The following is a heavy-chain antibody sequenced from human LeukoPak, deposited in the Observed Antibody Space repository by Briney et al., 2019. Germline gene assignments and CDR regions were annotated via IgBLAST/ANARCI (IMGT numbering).Heavy chain of an antibody. Sequence: ASVKVSCKASGYTFTSYGISWARQAPGQGLEWMGWISAYNGNTNYAQKLQGRVTMTTDTSTSTAYMELRSLRSDDTAVYYCARTGEGYSSSWVFDYWGQGTLVTVSS. V-gene: IGHV1-18*01. CDR1: GYTFTSYG. D-gene: IGHD6-13*01. CDR3: ARTGEGYSSSWVFDY. CDR2: ISAYNGNT. J-gene: IGHJ4*02.